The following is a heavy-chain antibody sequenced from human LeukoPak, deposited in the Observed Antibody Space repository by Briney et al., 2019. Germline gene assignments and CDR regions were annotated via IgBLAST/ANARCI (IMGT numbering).Heavy chain of an antibody. CDR3: ARGGYSSTYNWFDP. CDR1: GYTFTSYD. CDR2: MNPNSGNT. V-gene: IGHV1-8*01. J-gene: IGHJ5*02. D-gene: IGHD6-13*01. Sequence: ASVKVSCKASGYTFTSYDTNWVRQATGQGLEWMGWMNPNSGNTGYAQKFQGRVTMTRNTSISTAYMELSSLRSEDTAVYYCARGGYSSTYNWFDPWGQGTLVTVSS.